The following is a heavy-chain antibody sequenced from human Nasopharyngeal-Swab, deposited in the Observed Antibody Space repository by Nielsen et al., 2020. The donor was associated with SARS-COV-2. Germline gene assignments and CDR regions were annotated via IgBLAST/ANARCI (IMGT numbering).Heavy chain of an antibody. CDR1: GYTFTSYY. V-gene: IGHV1-46*01. D-gene: IGHD3-10*01. CDR2: INPSGGST. Sequence: GESLKISCKASGYTFTSYYMHWVRQAPGQGLEWMGIINPSGGSTSYAQKFQGRVTMTTDTSTSTAYMELRSLRSDDTAVYYCARGPVLYGSGSYYNGFDYWGQGTLVTVSS. J-gene: IGHJ4*02. CDR3: ARGPVLYGSGSYYNGFDY.